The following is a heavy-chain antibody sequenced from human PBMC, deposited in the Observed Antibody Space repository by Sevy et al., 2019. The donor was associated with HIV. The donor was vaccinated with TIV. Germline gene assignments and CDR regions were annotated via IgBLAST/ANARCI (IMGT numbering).Heavy chain of an antibody. D-gene: IGHD1-26*01. V-gene: IGHV3-7*01. Sequence: GGSLRLSCKASGFSFTDFWMQWVRQVPGKGLEWVANIKQDGSEKYYVDSVKGRFTISRDNAKNSLYLQMNSLRAEDTAVYYCAREGEWELEEVDYWGQGTLVTVSS. CDR2: IKQDGSEK. CDR1: GFSFTDFW. J-gene: IGHJ4*02. CDR3: AREGEWELEEVDY.